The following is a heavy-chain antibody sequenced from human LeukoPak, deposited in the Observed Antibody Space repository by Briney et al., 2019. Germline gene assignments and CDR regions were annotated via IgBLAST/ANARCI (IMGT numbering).Heavy chain of an antibody. CDR2: ISGSGGST. J-gene: IGHJ4*02. D-gene: IGHD2-15*01. CDR1: GFTFSSYA. Sequence: PGGSLRLSCAASGFTFSSYAMSWVRQAPGKGLEWVSAISGSGGSTYYADSVKGRFTISRDNSKTTLYLQMNSLRAEDTAVYYCAKTSGRAYYFDYWGQGTLVTVSS. CDR3: AKTSGRAYYFDY. V-gene: IGHV3-23*01.